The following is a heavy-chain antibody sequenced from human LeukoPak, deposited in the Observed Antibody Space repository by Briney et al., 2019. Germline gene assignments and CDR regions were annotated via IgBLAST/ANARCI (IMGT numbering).Heavy chain of an antibody. CDR3: ARGGVVPAYYYDSSGYRFDY. V-gene: IGHV1-2*02. CDR1: GYTFTGNY. J-gene: IGHJ4*02. Sequence: GASVKVSCTASGYTFTGNYMHWVRYAPGHGLEWMSRINPNSGGTNYAQKFQGRVTMTRGTSISTAYMELSRLRSDDTAVYYCARGGVVPAYYYDSSGYRFDYWGQGTLVTVSS. CDR2: INPNSGGT. D-gene: IGHD3-22*01.